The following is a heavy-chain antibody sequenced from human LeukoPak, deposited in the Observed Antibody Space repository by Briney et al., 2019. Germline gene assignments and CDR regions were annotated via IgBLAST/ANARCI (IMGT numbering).Heavy chain of an antibody. D-gene: IGHD1-26*01. CDR2: ISPSSSTI. J-gene: IGHJ4*02. V-gene: IGHV3-48*02. Sequence: GGSLRLSCAASGFTFSDYSINWVRQAPEKGLEWLSYISPSSSTIFYADSVKGRFTISRDNAKNSVHLQMNSLRDEDTAVYYCARDPSGRGYRHFDNWGQGILVTVSS. CDR1: GFTFSDYS. CDR3: ARDPSGRGYRHFDN.